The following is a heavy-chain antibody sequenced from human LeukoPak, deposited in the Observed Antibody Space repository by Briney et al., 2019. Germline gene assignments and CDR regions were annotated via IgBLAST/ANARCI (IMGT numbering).Heavy chain of an antibody. CDR2: INHSGST. V-gene: IGHV4-34*01. J-gene: IGHJ4*02. CDR3: ASSSTGGYSGYEYFDY. D-gene: IGHD5-12*01. Sequence: SETLSLTCAVYGGSFSGYYWSWIRQPPGKGLEWIGEINHSGSTNYNPSLKSRVTISVDTSKNQFSLKLSSVTAADTAVYYCASSSTGGYSGYEYFDYWGQGTLVTVSS. CDR1: GGSFSGYY.